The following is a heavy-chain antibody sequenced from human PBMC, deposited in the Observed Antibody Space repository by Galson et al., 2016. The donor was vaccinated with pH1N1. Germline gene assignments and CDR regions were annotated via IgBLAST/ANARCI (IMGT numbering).Heavy chain of an antibody. CDR1: GFTISNNW. CDR3: ARDLWAPGCGSTSCSHLDS. Sequence: SLRLSCAASGFTISNNWMHWVRQVPGKGLVWVSRIADYADLTNHADSVKGRFSIYKDDSKSTLYLQMNSLRVDDTAVYYCARDLWAPGCGSTSCSHLDSWGQGTRVTVSS. V-gene: IGHV3-74*01. D-gene: IGHD2-2*01. J-gene: IGHJ4*02. CDR2: IADYADLT.